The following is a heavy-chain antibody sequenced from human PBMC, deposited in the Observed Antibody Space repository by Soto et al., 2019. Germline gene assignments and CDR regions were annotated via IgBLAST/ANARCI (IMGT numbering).Heavy chain of an antibody. Sequence: QVQLVQSGAEVKKHGASVKVSCKASGYTFTSYAMHWVRQAPGQRLEWMGWINAGNGNTKYSQKFQGRVTITRDTSASTAYMELSSLRSEDTAVYYCARHVGSSLIFDYWGQGTLVTVSS. V-gene: IGHV1-3*01. D-gene: IGHD6-6*01. CDR2: INAGNGNT. CDR1: GYTFTSYA. J-gene: IGHJ4*02. CDR3: ARHVGSSLIFDY.